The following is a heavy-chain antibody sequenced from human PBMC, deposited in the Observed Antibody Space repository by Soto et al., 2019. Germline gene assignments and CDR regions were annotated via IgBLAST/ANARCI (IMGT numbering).Heavy chain of an antibody. CDR2: MNPNSGNT. Sequence: ASVKVSCKASGYTFTSYDINWVRQATGQGLEWMGWMNPNSGNTGYAQKFQGRVTMTRNTSISTAYMELSSLGSEDTAVYYCARGDFWSGYYRLAVTRAFDYWGQGTLVTVSS. CDR1: GYTFTSYD. V-gene: IGHV1-8*01. CDR3: ARGDFWSGYYRLAVTRAFDY. J-gene: IGHJ4*02. D-gene: IGHD3-3*01.